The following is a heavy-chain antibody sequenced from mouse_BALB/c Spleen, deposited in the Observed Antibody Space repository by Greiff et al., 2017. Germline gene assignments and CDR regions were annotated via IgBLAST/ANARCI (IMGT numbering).Heavy chain of an antibody. CDR2: ILPGSGST. Sequence: QVQLQQSGAELMKPGASVKISCKATGYTFSSYWIEWVKQRPGHGLEWIGEILPGSGSTNYNEKFKGKATFTADTSSNTAYMQLSSLTSEDSAVYYCARYGNTRRNAMDYWGQGTSVTVSS. CDR3: ARYGNTRRNAMDY. CDR1: GYTFSSYW. V-gene: IGHV1-9*01. D-gene: IGHD2-10*02. J-gene: IGHJ4*01.